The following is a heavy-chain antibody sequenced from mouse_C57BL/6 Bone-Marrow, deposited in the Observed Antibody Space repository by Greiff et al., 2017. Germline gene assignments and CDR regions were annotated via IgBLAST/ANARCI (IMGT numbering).Heavy chain of an antibody. J-gene: IGHJ4*01. CDR1: GFTFTDYY. V-gene: IGHV7-3*01. CDR2: IRNKANGYTT. D-gene: IGHD1-1*01. Sequence: EVNVVESGGGLVQPGGSLSLSCAASGFTFTDYYMSWVRQPPGKALEWLGFIRNKANGYTTEYSASVKGRFTISRDNSQIILYLQMNALIAEDSATYWYARSDTTMDYWGQGTSVTVSS. CDR3: ARSDTTMDY.